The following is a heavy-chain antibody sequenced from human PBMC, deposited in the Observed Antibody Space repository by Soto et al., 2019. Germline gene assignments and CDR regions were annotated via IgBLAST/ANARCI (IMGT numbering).Heavy chain of an antibody. CDR3: AHRASPPDLEGQLYPYYYYYGLAV. Sequence: QITLKESGPTLVKPTQTLTLTCTFSGFSLSTGGVGVGWIRQPPGKALEWLALIYWDDDKRYSPSLKSRLTITKDTSKNQVVLIMTNMDPVDTATYYCAHRASPPDLEGQLYPYYYYYGLAVWGQGTTVTVSS. CDR1: GFSLSTGGVG. CDR2: IYWDDDK. J-gene: IGHJ6*02. V-gene: IGHV2-5*02. D-gene: IGHD5-18*01.